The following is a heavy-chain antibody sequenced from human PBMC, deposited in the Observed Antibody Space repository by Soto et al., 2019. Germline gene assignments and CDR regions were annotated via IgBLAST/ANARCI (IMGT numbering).Heavy chain of an antibody. Sequence: QVQLVESGGGAVQPGRSLRLSCTASGFIFSNFAMHWVRQAPGKGLEWVALISYDGSSKSYADSVKGRFIISRDNSKNTLYLQMNSLRAEDAAVYYCARDSSGSGWYGTGDYWGQGTLVTVSS. V-gene: IGHV3-30-3*01. D-gene: IGHD6-19*01. J-gene: IGHJ4*02. CDR1: GFIFSNFA. CDR2: ISYDGSSK. CDR3: ARDSSGSGWYGTGDY.